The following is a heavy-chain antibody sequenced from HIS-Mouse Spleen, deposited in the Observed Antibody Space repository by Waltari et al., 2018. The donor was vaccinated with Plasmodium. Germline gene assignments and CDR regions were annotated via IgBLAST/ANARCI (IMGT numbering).Heavy chain of an antibody. Sequence: EVQLVESGGGLVQPGGSLRLSCAASGLTFSSYWMSWVRQAPGKGLEGVANIKQDGSEKYYVDSVKGRFTSSRDNAKNSLYLQMNSLRAEDTAVYYCASSWYWYFDLWGRGTLVTVSS. CDR3: ASSWYWYFDL. CDR1: GLTFSSYW. V-gene: IGHV3-7*01. CDR2: IKQDGSEK. J-gene: IGHJ2*01. D-gene: IGHD6-13*01.